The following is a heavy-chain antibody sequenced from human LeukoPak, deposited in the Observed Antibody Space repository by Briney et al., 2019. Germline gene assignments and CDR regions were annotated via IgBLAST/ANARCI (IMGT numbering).Heavy chain of an antibody. CDR3: ARGVGYCSGGSCYRWFDP. Sequence: GSVKVSCKASGYAFTSYDINWVRQATGQGLECMVWMNPNSGNTGYAQKFQGRVTMTRNTSISTAYMELSSLRSEDTAVYYCARGVGYCSGGSCYRWFDPWGQGTLVTVSS. CDR1: GYAFTSYD. D-gene: IGHD2-15*01. J-gene: IGHJ5*02. V-gene: IGHV1-8*01. CDR2: MNPNSGNT.